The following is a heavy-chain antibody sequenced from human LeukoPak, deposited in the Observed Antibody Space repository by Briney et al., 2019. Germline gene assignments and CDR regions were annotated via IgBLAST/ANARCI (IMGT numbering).Heavy chain of an antibody. J-gene: IGHJ3*02. V-gene: IGHV4-59*08. D-gene: IGHD6-6*01. CDR3: AREYSSSSGRRAFDI. Sequence: SETLSLTCTVSGGSIIGYYWSWIRQPPGKGLEWIGYIYYSGSTNYNPSLKGRLTISIDTSENQFSLKLSSVTATDTAVYYCAREYSSSSGRRAFDIWGQGTMVTVSS. CDR2: IYYSGST. CDR1: GGSIIGYY.